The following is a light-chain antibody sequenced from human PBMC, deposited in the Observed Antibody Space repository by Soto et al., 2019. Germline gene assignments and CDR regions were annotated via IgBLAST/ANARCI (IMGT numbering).Light chain of an antibody. V-gene: IGKV3D-20*02. CDR1: QSVSSSS. CDR3: QQRSKWRT. CDR2: GAS. Sequence: IVLTQSPGTLSLSPGEISTLSCRASQSVSSSSLAWYQQKPGQAPRLLIYGASSRATGIPDRFSGSGSGTDFTLTISRLEPEDFAVYYCQQRSKWRTFGQGTKVDIK. J-gene: IGKJ1*01.